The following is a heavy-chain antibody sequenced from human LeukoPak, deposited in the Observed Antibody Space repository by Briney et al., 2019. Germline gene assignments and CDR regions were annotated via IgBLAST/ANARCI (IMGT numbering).Heavy chain of an antibody. CDR3: ARAVVPDAFDI. V-gene: IGHV1-69*04. J-gene: IGHJ3*02. D-gene: IGHD2-15*01. CDR1: GGTFSSYA. Sequence: ASVKVSCKASGGTFSSYAISWVRQAPGQGLEWMGRIIPILGIANYAQKFQGRVTITADKSTSTAYMELSSLRSEDTAVYYCARAVVPDAFDIWGQGTMVTVSS. CDR2: IIPILGIA.